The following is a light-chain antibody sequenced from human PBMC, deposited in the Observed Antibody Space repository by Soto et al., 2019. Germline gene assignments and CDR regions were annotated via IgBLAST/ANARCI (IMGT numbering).Light chain of an antibody. CDR1: SSDVGGYNY. J-gene: IGLJ1*01. Sequence: QSALTQPVSVSGSPGQSITISCTGTSSDVGGYNYVSWYQQHPGKAPKLMIYDVSKRPSGVPDRFSGSKSGNTASLTISGLQAEDEADYYCCSYAGSYTFVFGTGTKLTVL. V-gene: IGLV2-11*01. CDR2: DVS. CDR3: CSYAGSYTFV.